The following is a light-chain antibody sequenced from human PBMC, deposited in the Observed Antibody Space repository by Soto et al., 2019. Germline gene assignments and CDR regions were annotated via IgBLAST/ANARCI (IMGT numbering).Light chain of an antibody. J-gene: IGKJ5*01. Sequence: DIPFTPSPSFLSSSVGDRVTITFRASQGIRNYLAWYQQKPGRAPKLLMYIASTLQTGVPSRFTGSQSGTEFTLTITSLQPGDFATYYCQQVNNYPITFGQGTRLEI. CDR3: QQVNNYPIT. CDR2: IAS. CDR1: QGIRNY. V-gene: IGKV1-9*01.